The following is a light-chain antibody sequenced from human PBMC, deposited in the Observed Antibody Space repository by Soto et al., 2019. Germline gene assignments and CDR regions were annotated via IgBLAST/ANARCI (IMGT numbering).Light chain of an antibody. J-gene: IGKJ1*01. CDR2: MIS. CDR1: QSLVHSNGNTY. Sequence: DIVMTQTPLSSPVTLGQPASISCRSSQSLVHSNGNTYLSWLQQRPGQPPRLLLYMISNRLSGVPDRFSGSGAGTEFILKISTVEADDVGVYYCMQTLRFWTFGQGTKVDIK. V-gene: IGKV2-24*01. CDR3: MQTLRFWT.